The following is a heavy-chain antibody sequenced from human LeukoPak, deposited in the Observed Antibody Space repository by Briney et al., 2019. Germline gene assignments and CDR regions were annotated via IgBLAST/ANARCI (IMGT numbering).Heavy chain of an antibody. J-gene: IGHJ3*02. D-gene: IGHD6-6*01. CDR2: INPNSGGT. CDR1: GYTFTGYY. Sequence: ASVKVSCKASGYTFTGYYIHRVRQAPGQGLEWMGWINPNSGGTNYAQKFQGRVTMTRDTSISTAYMDLTRLRSDDTAVYYCATFRIAARTDAFDIWGQGTMVTVSS. CDR3: ATFRIAARTDAFDI. V-gene: IGHV1-2*02.